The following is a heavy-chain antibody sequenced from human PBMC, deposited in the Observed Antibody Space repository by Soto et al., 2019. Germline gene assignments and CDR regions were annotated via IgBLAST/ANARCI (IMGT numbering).Heavy chain of an antibody. CDR3: ARFGSSSGLSGRWFDP. D-gene: IGHD6-6*01. V-gene: IGHV1-46*03. CDR1: GYTFTSYY. J-gene: IGHJ5*02. Sequence: QVQLVQSGAEVKKPGASVKVSCKASGYTFTSYYMHWVRQAPGQGLEWMGIINPSGGSTSYAQKYQGKVTMTRDTSTSTVYMELSSLRSEDTAVYYCARFGSSSGLSGRWFDPWGQGTLVTVSS. CDR2: INPSGGST.